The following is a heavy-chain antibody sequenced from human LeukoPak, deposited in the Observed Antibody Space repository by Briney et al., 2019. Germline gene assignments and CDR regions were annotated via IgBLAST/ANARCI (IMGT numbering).Heavy chain of an antibody. J-gene: IGHJ4*02. D-gene: IGHD2-2*02. CDR3: ATSEIVVVPAAIGGHFDY. V-gene: IGHV3-30*09. Sequence: SVKGRFAISRDNSKNTLYLQMNSLRAEDTAVYYCATSEIVVVPAAIGGHFDYWGQGTLVTVSS.